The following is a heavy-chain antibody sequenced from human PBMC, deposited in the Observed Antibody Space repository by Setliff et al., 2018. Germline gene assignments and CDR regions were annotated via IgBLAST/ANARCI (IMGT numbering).Heavy chain of an antibody. CDR3: ARLTYNLYYYYLDV. CDR2: ISVYNGNT. Sequence: ASVKVSCKASGFAFSSSGISWVRQAPGQGLEWMGWISVYNGNTNYAQTFQDRVTMTTDTSTNTSYLDLRNLRSDDTAVYYCARLTYNLYYYYLDVWGKGTPVTVSS. CDR1: GFAFSSSG. J-gene: IGHJ6*03. D-gene: IGHD1-1*01. V-gene: IGHV1-18*01.